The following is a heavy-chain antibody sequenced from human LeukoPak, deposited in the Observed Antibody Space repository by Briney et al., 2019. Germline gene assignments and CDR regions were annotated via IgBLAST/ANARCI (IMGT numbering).Heavy chain of an antibody. V-gene: IGHV3-74*01. CDR2: INSGGSDT. CDR3: ARGGYHHGFDI. CDR1: GFTFNSYW. Sequence: GGSLRLSCAASGFTFNSYWFHWVRQAPGKGLVWVSRINSGGSDTIYADSVKGRFTISRDNAKSTVYLQMNSLKAEDTAVYYCARGGYHHGFDIWGQGTMVTVSS. J-gene: IGHJ3*02. D-gene: IGHD2-15*01.